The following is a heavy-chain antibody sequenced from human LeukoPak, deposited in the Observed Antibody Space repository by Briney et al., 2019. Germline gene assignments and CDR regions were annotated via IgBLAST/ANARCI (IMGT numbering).Heavy chain of an antibody. D-gene: IGHD3-10*01. CDR1: GYTFTGYY. V-gene: IGHV1-18*04. J-gene: IGHJ4*02. CDR2: ISAYNGNT. Sequence: ASVKVSCKASGYTFTGYYMHWVRQAPGQGLEWMGWISAYNGNTNYAQKLQGRVTMTTDTSTSTAYMELRSLRSDDTAVYYCASSVSGSGSYYNFDYWGQGTLVTVSS. CDR3: ASSVSGSGSYYNFDY.